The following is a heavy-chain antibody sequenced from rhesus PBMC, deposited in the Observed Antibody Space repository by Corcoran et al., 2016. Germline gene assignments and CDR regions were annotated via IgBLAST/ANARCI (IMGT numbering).Heavy chain of an antibody. CDR1: GFTFSSYW. CDR3: VKVEYYSGSYYPFDY. V-gene: IGHV3S25*01. CDR2: INSGGGRT. J-gene: IGHJ4*01. D-gene: IGHD3-16*01. Sequence: EVQLVESGGGLAKPGGSLRLSCTASGFTFSSYWMNWVRQAPGKGLEWVSAINSGGGRTYYADALKGRFPIARDNAKTTLSLQMNILRAEDTAVYYCVKVEYYSGSYYPFDYWGQGVLVTVSS.